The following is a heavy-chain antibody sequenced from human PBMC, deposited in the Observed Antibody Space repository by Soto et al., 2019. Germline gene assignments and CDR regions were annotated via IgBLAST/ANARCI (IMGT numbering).Heavy chain of an antibody. Sequence: SETLSLTCAVFGGSFSAYYWTWIRQPPEKGLEWIGDINHSGSTTYNPSLKSRVTISVDTSKNQFSLKLSSVTAADTAVYYCARAGYYDFWSGYYPAYYYYMDVWGKGTTVTVSS. J-gene: IGHJ6*03. CDR1: GGSFSAYY. D-gene: IGHD3-3*01. CDR3: ARAGYYDFWSGYYPAYYYYMDV. CDR2: INHSGST. V-gene: IGHV4-34*01.